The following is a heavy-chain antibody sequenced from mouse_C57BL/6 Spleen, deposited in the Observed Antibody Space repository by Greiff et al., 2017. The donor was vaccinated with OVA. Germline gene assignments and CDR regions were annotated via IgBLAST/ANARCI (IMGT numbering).Heavy chain of an antibody. CDR2: ISSGSSTI. D-gene: IGHD1-1*01. J-gene: IGHJ1*03. V-gene: IGHV5-17*01. Sequence: EVKLMESGGGLVKPGGSLKLSCAASGFTFSDYGMHWVRQAPEKGLEWVAYISSGSSTIYYADTVKGRFTISRDNAKNTLFLQMTSLRSEDTAMYYCAREGTTVVERWYFDVWGTGTTVTVAS. CDR1: GFTFSDYG. CDR3: AREGTTVVERWYFDV.